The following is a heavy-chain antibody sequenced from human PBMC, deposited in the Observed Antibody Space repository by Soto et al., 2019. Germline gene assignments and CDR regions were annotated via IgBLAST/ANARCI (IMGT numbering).Heavy chain of an antibody. CDR3: ARGTTVTDFLMAV. D-gene: IGHD4-4*01. Sequence: QVQLVESGGGVVQPGRSLRLSCAASGFTFSTYGMHWVRQAPGKGLEWVAAIWYDGSNEYYGDSVRGRFTISRDNSKNTLSLQTNSLRAEDTAVYYCARGTTVTDFLMAVWGKGTTVTVSS. J-gene: IGHJ6*03. CDR2: IWYDGSNE. CDR1: GFTFSTYG. V-gene: IGHV3-33*01.